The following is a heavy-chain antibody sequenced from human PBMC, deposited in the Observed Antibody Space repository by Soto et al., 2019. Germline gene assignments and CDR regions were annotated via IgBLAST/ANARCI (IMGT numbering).Heavy chain of an antibody. V-gene: IGHV4-4*07. CDR3: VREGDYSDNNGYPLFDY. D-gene: IGHD3-22*01. Sequence: QVQLQESGPGLLKPSETLSLTCTVSGASMSNYYWSWIRQPAGKGLEWIGRIFGSGETYYNPSLKCRVILSVDLSKSQFSLELTSVPAADTAVYFCVREGDYSDNNGYPLFDYWGQGTLVTVSP. CDR2: IFGSGET. J-gene: IGHJ4*02. CDR1: GASMSNYY.